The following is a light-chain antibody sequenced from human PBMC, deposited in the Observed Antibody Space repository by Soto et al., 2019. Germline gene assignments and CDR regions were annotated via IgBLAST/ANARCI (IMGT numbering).Light chain of an antibody. CDR2: EVS. V-gene: IGLV2-14*01. CDR1: SSDVGGYNY. CDR3: SSYTSGRTYV. Sequence: SALTQPASVSGSPGQSITISCTGTSSDVGGYNYVSWYQQHPGKAPKLIIYEVSNRPSEISTRFSGSKSGNTASLTISGLQAEDEADYYCSSYTSGRTYVFGNGTSSPS. J-gene: IGLJ1*01.